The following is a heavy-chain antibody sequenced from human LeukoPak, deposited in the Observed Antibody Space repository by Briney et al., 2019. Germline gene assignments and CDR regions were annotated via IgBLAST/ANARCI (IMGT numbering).Heavy chain of an antibody. CDR2: INSDGSST. J-gene: IGHJ4*02. CDR1: GFTFSSYW. Sequence: PGGSLRLSCAASGFTFSSYWMHWVRQAPGKGLVWVSRINSDGSSTSYADSVKGRFTISRDNAKNSLYLQMNSLRAEDTAMYYCARDAGAGWELLGRNDYWGQGTLVTVSS. CDR3: ARDAGAGWELLGRNDY. D-gene: IGHD1-26*01. V-gene: IGHV3-74*01.